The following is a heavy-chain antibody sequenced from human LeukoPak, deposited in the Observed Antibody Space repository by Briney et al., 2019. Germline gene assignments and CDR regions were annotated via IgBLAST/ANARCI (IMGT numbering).Heavy chain of an antibody. Sequence: SVKVSYKASGGTFSSYAISWVRQAPGQGLEWMGGIIPIFGTANYAQKFQGRVTITADESTSTAYMELSSLRSEDTAVYYCARDLQADLNWFDPWGQGTLVTVSS. CDR3: ARDLQADLNWFDP. J-gene: IGHJ5*02. CDR1: GGTFSSYA. V-gene: IGHV1-69*13. CDR2: IIPIFGTA. D-gene: IGHD4-11*01.